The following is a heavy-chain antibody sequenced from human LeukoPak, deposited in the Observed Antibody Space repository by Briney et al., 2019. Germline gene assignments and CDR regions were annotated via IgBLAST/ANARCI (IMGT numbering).Heavy chain of an antibody. Sequence: GGSLSLSCAASGFTFSSYAMNWVRQAPGKGLDWVSSISSTSSYIYYADSVKGRFTISRDNAKNSLYLQMNSLRAEDTAVYYCARGRRGDYALDYWGQGTLVTVSS. CDR2: ISSTSSYI. J-gene: IGHJ4*02. V-gene: IGHV3-21*01. CDR1: GFTFSSYA. D-gene: IGHD4-17*01. CDR3: ARGRRGDYALDY.